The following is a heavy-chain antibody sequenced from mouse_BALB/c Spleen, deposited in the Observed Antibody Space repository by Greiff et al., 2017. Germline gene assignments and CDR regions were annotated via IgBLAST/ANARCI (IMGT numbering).Heavy chain of an antibody. V-gene: IGHV5-17*02. CDR1: GFTFSSFG. J-gene: IGHJ3*01. CDR3: ARSAIHYYGYGAY. CDR2: ISSGSSTI. Sequence: EVQGVESGGGLVQPGGSRKLSCAASGFTFSSFGMHWVRQAPEKGLEWVAYISSGSSTIYYADTVKGRFTISRDNPKNTLFLQMTRLRSEDTAMYYCARSAIHYYGYGAYWGQGTLVTVSA. D-gene: IGHD1-2*01.